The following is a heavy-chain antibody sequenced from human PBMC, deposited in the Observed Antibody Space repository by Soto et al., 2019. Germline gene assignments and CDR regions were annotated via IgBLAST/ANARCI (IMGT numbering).Heavy chain of an antibody. Sequence: PGGSLRLSCAASGFTFSSYGMHWVRQAPGKGLEWVAVIWYDGSNKYYADSVKGRFTISRDNSKNTLYLQMNSLRAEDTAVYYCARYLSYHGWSYYYGMDVWGQGTTVTVSS. D-gene: IGHD3-16*01. CDR3: ARYLSYHGWSYYYGMDV. J-gene: IGHJ6*02. V-gene: IGHV3-33*01. CDR2: IWYDGSNK. CDR1: GFTFSSYG.